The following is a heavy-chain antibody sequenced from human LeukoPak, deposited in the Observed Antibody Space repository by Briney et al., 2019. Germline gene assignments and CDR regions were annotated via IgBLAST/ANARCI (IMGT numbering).Heavy chain of an antibody. Sequence: SETLSLTCTVSGGSITGFYWTWLRQPPGKGLEWIGYIYSSGSTNYNPSLKSRVAISVDTSKNQFSLKLSSVTAADTAVYYCAREGTGSFEYWGQGTLVSVSS. D-gene: IGHD7-27*01. CDR3: AREGTGSFEY. CDR1: GGSITGFY. J-gene: IGHJ4*02. CDR2: IYSSGST. V-gene: IGHV4-59*01.